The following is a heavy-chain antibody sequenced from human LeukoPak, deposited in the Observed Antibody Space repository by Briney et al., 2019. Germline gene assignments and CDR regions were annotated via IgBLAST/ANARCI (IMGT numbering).Heavy chain of an antibody. D-gene: IGHD3-22*01. V-gene: IGHV3-9*01. CDR3: AKDIYDSSGYRTLSGAFDT. CDR2: ISWNSGSI. CDR1: GFTFDDYA. J-gene: IGHJ3*02. Sequence: PGGSLRLSCAASGFTFDDYAMHWVRQAPGKGLEWVSGISWNSGSIGYADSVKGRFTISRDNAKNSLYLQMNSLRAEDTALYYCAKDIYDSSGYRTLSGAFDTWGQGTMVTVSS.